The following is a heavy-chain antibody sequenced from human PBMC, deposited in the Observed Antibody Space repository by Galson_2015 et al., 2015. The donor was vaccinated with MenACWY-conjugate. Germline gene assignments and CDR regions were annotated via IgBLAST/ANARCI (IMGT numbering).Heavy chain of an antibody. CDR2: IYRDGKT. Sequence: SLRLSCAASGFSVSSEYMSWVRQAPGKGLEWVSIIYRDGKTFYADSVQGRFIISRDNSKNTLYLQMNSLTAEDTAVYYCARSPGGYSSGGQIDSWGQGSLVTVSS. CDR3: ARSPGGYSSGGQIDS. CDR1: GFSVSSEY. D-gene: IGHD5-18*01. V-gene: IGHV3-53*01. J-gene: IGHJ4*02.